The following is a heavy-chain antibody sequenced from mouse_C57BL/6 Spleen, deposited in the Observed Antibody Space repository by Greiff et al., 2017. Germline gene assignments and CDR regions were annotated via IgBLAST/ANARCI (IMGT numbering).Heavy chain of an antibody. Sequence: EVKLMESGAELVKPGASVKLSCTASGFNIKDYYMHWVKQRTEQGLEWIGRIDPEDGETKYAPKFQGKATITADTSSNTAYLQLSSLTSEDTAVYYCAREDGNPYYYAMDYWGQGTSVTVSS. CDR2: IDPEDGET. CDR3: AREDGNPYYYAMDY. D-gene: IGHD2-1*01. V-gene: IGHV14-2*01. CDR1: GFNIKDYY. J-gene: IGHJ4*01.